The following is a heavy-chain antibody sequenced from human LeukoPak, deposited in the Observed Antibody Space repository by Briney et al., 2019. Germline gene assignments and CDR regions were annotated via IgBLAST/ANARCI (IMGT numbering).Heavy chain of an antibody. D-gene: IGHD6-13*01. Sequence: SETLSLTCTVSGGSIDNYYWSWIRQPAGKGLEWIGRIFSSGNTNYNPSLKSRVTMSVDTSKTQFSLKLSSVTAADTAVYYCARMDGSNWTFDCWGQGTLVTVSS. V-gene: IGHV4-4*07. CDR3: ARMDGSNWTFDC. CDR1: GGSIDNYY. CDR2: IFSSGNT. J-gene: IGHJ4*02.